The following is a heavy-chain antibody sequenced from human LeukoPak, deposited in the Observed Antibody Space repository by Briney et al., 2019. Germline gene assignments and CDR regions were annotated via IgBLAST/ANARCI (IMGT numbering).Heavy chain of an antibody. D-gene: IGHD4-23*01. Sequence: SETLSLTCTVSGGSISSGSYYWGWIRQPPGKGLEWIGSIYYSGSTYYNPSLKSRVTISVDTSKNQFSLKLSSMTAADTAVYYCARGRYGGNPYVVYYFDYWGQGTLVTVSS. CDR2: IYYSGST. V-gene: IGHV4-39*07. J-gene: IGHJ4*02. CDR3: ARGRYGGNPYVVYYFDY. CDR1: GGSISSGSYY.